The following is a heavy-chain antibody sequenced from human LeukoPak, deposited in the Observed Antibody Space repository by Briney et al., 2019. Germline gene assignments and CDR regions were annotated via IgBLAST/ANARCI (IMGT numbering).Heavy chain of an antibody. V-gene: IGHV3-21*01. CDR2: ISSSSGYI. Sequence: PGGSLRLSCAASGFTFSSYSMNWVRQAPGKGLEWVSSISSSSGYIYYADSVKGRFTISRDNAKNSLYLQMNSLRAEDTAVYYCARDKASVWRPFDYWGQGTLVTVSS. CDR3: ARDKASVWRPFDY. J-gene: IGHJ4*02. CDR1: GFTFSSYS. D-gene: IGHD3-16*01.